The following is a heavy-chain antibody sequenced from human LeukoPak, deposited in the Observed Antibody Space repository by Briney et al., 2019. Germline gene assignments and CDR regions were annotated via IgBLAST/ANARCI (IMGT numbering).Heavy chain of an antibody. CDR2: ISPYNYNT. CDR1: GYTFTYYG. V-gene: IGHV1-18*01. J-gene: IGHJ3*02. D-gene: IGHD3-22*01. CDR3: ARGPPGTLIVLDAFDI. Sequence: VASVKVSCKTSGYTFTYYGINWVRQAPGQGLEWMGWISPYNYNTNYAQKFQGRVTLTTDTSTSTAYMELRSLRSDDTAVFFCARGPPGTLIVLDAFDIWGQGTLVTVSS.